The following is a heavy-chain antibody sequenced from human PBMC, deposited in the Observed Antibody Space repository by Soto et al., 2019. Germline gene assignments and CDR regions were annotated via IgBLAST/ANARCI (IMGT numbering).Heavy chain of an antibody. Sequence: PGGSLRLSCAASGFTFSDHYMDWVRQAPGKGLEWVGRTRNKANSYTTEYAASVKGRFTISRDDSKNSLYLQMNSLKTEDTAVYYCAREPGKGHDFWSGYYTGPYYYGMDVWGQGTTVTVSS. CDR2: TRNKANSYTT. D-gene: IGHD3-3*01. CDR1: GFTFSDHY. J-gene: IGHJ6*02. V-gene: IGHV3-72*01. CDR3: AREPGKGHDFWSGYYTGPYYYGMDV.